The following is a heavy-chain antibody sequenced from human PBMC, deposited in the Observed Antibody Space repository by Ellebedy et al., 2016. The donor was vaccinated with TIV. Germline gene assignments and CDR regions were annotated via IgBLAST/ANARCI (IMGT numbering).Heavy chain of an antibody. J-gene: IGHJ4*02. Sequence: AASVKVSCKASGYTFTSYGISWVRPAPGQGLEWMGWLNTNNGNTNYAEKGQGRVTMTRDSSTNTAYLELRSLRSDDTAVYYCTRASGVQWLSSSGDYWGQGTLVTVSS. V-gene: IGHV1-18*04. CDR2: LNTNNGNT. CDR1: GYTFTSYG. CDR3: TRASGVQWLSSSGDY. D-gene: IGHD3-22*01.